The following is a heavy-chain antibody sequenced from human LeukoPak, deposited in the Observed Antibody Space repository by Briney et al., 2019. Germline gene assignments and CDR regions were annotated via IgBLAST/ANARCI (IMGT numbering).Heavy chain of an antibody. CDR1: GFTFSNYW. J-gene: IGHJ4*02. CDR3: ARGDTAMVTGYFDY. Sequence: PGGSLRLSCAASGFTFSNYWMNWVRQAPGKGLEWVSGISWNSGSIGYADSVKGRFTLSRDNAKNSLYLQMNSLRAEDMALYYCARGDTAMVTGYFDYWGQGTLVTVSS. CDR2: ISWNSGSI. D-gene: IGHD5-18*01. V-gene: IGHV3-9*03.